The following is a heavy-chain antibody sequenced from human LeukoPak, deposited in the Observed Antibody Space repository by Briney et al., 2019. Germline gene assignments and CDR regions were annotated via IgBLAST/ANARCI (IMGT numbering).Heavy chain of an antibody. CDR2: ISASGTLT. D-gene: IGHD4-17*01. Sequence: PGGSLRLSCAASGFSFSTYEMNWVRQAPGKGVEGISYISASGTLTHYADSVEGRFTISRDNAKNSVYLQMNSLRAEDTAVYYCARSTTVTPPNYWGQGTLVTVSS. CDR3: ARSTTVTPPNY. V-gene: IGHV3-48*03. CDR1: GFSFSTYE. J-gene: IGHJ4*02.